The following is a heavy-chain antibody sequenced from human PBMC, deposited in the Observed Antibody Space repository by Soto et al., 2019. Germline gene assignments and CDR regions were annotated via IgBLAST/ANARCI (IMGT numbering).Heavy chain of an antibody. Sequence: QITLKESGPTLVRPTQTLTLTCTFSGFSLSTSGLGVGWIRQPPGKALEWLALIYWNDDKRYSPSLKARLTINKDTSKNQVVLTMTNMDPVDTAPYYCAHRPSGWYLFNYWGQGTLVTVSS. CDR2: IYWNDDK. D-gene: IGHD6-19*01. CDR1: GFSLSTSGLG. J-gene: IGHJ4*02. V-gene: IGHV2-5*01. CDR3: AHRPSGWYLFNY.